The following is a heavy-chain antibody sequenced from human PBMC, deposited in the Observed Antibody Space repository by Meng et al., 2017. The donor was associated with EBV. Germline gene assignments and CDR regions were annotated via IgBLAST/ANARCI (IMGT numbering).Heavy chain of an antibody. CDR2: MNPNSGNT. V-gene: IGHV1-8*01. J-gene: IGHJ5*02. CDR3: ARGRGVYCSGGSCYPGWFDP. CDR1: GYTFTSFD. D-gene: IGHD2-15*01. Sequence: PGASLKVSCNASGYTFTSFDINWVRQATGQGLEWMGWMNPNSGNTGYAQKFQGRVTMTRNTSISTAYMELSSLRSEDTAVYYCARGRGVYCSGGSCYPGWFDPWGQGTLVTVSS.